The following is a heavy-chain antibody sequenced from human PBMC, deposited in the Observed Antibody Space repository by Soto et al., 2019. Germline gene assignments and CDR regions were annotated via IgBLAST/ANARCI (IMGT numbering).Heavy chain of an antibody. CDR2: INQDGSEK. D-gene: IGHD5-12*01. Sequence: EVQLVESGGGLVQPGGSLRLSCAASGFTFRNFWMKWVRRAPVKGLEWVANINQDGSEKNYVDSVRGRFTISRDNAKNSLYMQMSSLRAEDTAIYYCARGPGGGNARIFNYWGQGILVTVSS. V-gene: IGHV3-7*05. J-gene: IGHJ4*02. CDR1: GFTFRNFW. CDR3: ARGPGGGNARIFNY.